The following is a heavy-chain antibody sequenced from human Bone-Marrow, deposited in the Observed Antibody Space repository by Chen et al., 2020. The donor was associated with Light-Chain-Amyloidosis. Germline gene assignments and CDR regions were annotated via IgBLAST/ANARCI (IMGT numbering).Heavy chain of an antibody. J-gene: IGHJ6*03. CDR1: GGSLRGYY. V-gene: IGHV4-34*01. CDR2: ISQSGST. D-gene: IGHD3-10*01. CDR3: ARQSYGSDSYFSLDNTYYMDV. Sequence: QVQLQQWGAGLLKPSETLSLTCGVNGGSLRGYYWSWIRQPPGKGLEWIWEISQSGSTYYNPTLRSRVTISLDTSKNQFSLKLSSVTAADTAVYYCARQSYGSDSYFSLDNTYYMDVWGRGTTVTVSS.